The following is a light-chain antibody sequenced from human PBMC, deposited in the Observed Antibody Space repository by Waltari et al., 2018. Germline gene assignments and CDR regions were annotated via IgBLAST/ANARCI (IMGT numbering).Light chain of an antibody. Sequence: QSVLTQPPSVSGAPGQRVTISCTGTDPNLGAGYDVQWSQHPPGTAPKLLIYGNINRPSGVPDRFSGSKSGTSASLAITGLQADDEADYYCQSYDISLSASRVFGGGTKVTVL. CDR2: GNI. CDR1: DPNLGAGYD. J-gene: IGLJ3*02. V-gene: IGLV1-40*01. CDR3: QSYDISLSASRV.